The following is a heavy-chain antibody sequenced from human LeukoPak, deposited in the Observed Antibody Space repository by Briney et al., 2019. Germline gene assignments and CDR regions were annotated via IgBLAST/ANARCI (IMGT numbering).Heavy chain of an antibody. D-gene: IGHD3-10*01. CDR2: ISHDGGNE. J-gene: IGHJ4*02. CDR1: GFTFSSYG. Sequence: GGSLRLSCAASGFTFSSYGMHWVRQAPGKGLEWVAVISHDGGNEYYADSVKGRFTISRDNSKNTLYLQMNSLRPEDTAVYYCAKEGYYGSGSFPDYWGQGTLVTVSS. V-gene: IGHV3-30*18. CDR3: AKEGYYGSGSFPDY.